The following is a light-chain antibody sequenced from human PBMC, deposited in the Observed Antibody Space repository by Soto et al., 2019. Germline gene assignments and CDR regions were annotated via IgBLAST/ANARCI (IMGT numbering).Light chain of an antibody. CDR2: DAS. CDR3: QQFENLPLT. J-gene: IGKJ4*01. Sequence: DIQMTQSPSSLSASVGDRVTITCQASQDISDYLNWYQQKPGQAPNLLIYDASSLETGVPSRFSGGGSGIHFTFTISSLQPEDIGTYFCQQFENLPLTFGGGTKVEI. V-gene: IGKV1-33*01. CDR1: QDISDY.